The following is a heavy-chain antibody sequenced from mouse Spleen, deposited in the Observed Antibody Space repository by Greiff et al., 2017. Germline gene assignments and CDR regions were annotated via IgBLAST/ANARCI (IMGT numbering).Heavy chain of an antibody. CDR1: GYAFSSSW. Sequence: QVQLQQSGPELVKPGASVKISCKASGYAFSSSWMNWVKQRPGKGLEWIGRIYPGDGDTNYNGKFKGKATLTADKSSSTAYMQLSSLTSEDSAVYFCGESNYVAMDYWGQGTSVTVSS. D-gene: IGHD2-5*01. V-gene: IGHV1-82*01. CDR3: GESNYVAMDY. J-gene: IGHJ4*01. CDR2: IYPGDGDT.